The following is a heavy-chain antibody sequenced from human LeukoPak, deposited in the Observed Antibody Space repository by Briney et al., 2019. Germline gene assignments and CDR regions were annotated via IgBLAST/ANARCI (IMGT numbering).Heavy chain of an antibody. CDR2: IKPDGSGE. CDR3: AREPEHKPDYFEY. D-gene: IGHD1/OR15-1a*01. J-gene: IGHJ4*02. CDR1: GFTFSSYW. Sequence: GGSLRLSCAASGFTFSSYWMSWVRRAPGKGLEWVANIKPDGSGEYYVDSVKGRFTISRDNAKNSLYLQINSLRAEDTAVYYCAREPEHKPDYFEYWGQGTPVTVSS. V-gene: IGHV3-7*01.